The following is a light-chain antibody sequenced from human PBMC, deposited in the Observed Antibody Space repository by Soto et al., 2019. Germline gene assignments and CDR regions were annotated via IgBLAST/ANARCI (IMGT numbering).Light chain of an antibody. CDR2: EVT. J-gene: IGLJ3*02. CDR3: CSYSASISWV. Sequence: QSALTQPASVSGSPGQSITISCTGSSNDIGAFDYISWYQQHPLKAPKLLIYEVTSRPSGISDRFSGSKSGFTASLTISGLQSEDEAEYFCCSYSASISWVFGGGTQLTVL. CDR1: SNDIGAFDY. V-gene: IGLV2-14*01.